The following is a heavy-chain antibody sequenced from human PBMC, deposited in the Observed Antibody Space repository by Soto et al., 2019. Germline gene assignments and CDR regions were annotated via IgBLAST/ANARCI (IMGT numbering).Heavy chain of an antibody. D-gene: IGHD2-21*01. CDR2: ISSTSTYI. J-gene: IGHJ4*02. CDR3: ASEYCTGNSCYSRIFDY. Sequence: GGSLRLSCEGSGFTFSRYSMNWVRQAPGKGLEWVASISSTSTYIYYGDFVKGRFSIARDNARNSLYLQMDSLRDEDTALYYCASEYCTGNSCYSRIFDYWGQGTLVTVSS. CDR1: GFTFSRYS. V-gene: IGHV3-21*01.